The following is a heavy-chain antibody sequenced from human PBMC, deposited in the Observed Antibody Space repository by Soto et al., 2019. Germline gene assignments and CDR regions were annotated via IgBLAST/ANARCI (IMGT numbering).Heavy chain of an antibody. D-gene: IGHD3-10*01. V-gene: IGHV1-18*01. Sequence: ASVKVSCKASGYTFTSYGISWVRQAPGQGLEWMGWISAYNGNTNYAQKLQGRVTMTTDTSTSTAYMELRSLRSDDTAVYYCARDGDTMVRGVSDGFDYWGQGTLVTVSS. CDR1: GYTFTSYG. J-gene: IGHJ4*02. CDR2: ISAYNGNT. CDR3: ARDGDTMVRGVSDGFDY.